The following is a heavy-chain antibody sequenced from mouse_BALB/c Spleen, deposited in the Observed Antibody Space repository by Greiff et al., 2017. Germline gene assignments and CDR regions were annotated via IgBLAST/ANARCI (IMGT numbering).Heavy chain of an antibody. V-gene: IGHV1-9*01. Sequence: QVQLQQSGAELMKPGASVKISCKATGYTFSSYWIEWVKQRPGHGLEWIGKILPGSGSTNYNEKFKGKATFTVDTSSNTAYMQLSSLTSEDSAVYCCANLLWLRYFDYWGQGTTLTVST. CDR2: ILPGSGST. CDR1: GYTFSSYW. D-gene: IGHD2-2*01. J-gene: IGHJ2*01. CDR3: ANLLWLRYFDY.